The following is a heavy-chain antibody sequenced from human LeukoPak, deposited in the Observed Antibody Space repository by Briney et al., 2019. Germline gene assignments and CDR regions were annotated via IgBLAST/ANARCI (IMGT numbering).Heavy chain of an antibody. D-gene: IGHD2-2*01. CDR3: ASIKYESFDY. J-gene: IGHJ4*02. V-gene: IGHV4-38-2*01. CDR2: IYHSGST. Sequence: KPSETLSLTCAVSGYSISSGYYWGWIRQPPGKGLEWIGSIYHSGSTYYNPSLKSRVTISVDKSKNQFSLKLSSVTAADTAVYYCASIKYESFDYWGQGTLVTVSS. CDR1: GYSISSGYY.